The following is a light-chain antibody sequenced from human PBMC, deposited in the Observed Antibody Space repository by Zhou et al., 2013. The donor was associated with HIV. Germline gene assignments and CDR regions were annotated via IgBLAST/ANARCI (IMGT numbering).Light chain of an antibody. J-gene: IGKJ2*01. Sequence: DIQMTQSPSSLSASVGDRVTITCRASQTIGSYLNWYRQKPGKAPELLIYAVSNLQTGVPSRFSGTGSGTDFTLTVSSLQPEDFATYSCQQSHSTPYTFGQGTTLEI. CDR2: AVS. V-gene: IGKV1-39*01. CDR3: QQSHSTPYT. CDR1: QTIGSY.